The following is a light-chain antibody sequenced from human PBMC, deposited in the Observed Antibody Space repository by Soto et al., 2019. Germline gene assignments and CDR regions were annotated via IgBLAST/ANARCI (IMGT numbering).Light chain of an antibody. J-gene: IGLJ1*01. V-gene: IGLV2-14*01. CDR3: NSYATGNTRV. CDR2: EVS. CDR1: SSDIGDYDY. Sequence: QSVLTQPASVSGSPGQSITISCTGSSSDIGDYDYVSWYQQHPGKAPKVLISEVSNRPSGVSNRFSGSKSGNTASLTISGLQAEDEADYYCNSYATGNTRVFGTGTKVTGL.